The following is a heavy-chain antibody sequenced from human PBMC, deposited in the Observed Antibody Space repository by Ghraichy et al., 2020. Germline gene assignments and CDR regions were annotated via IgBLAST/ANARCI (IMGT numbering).Heavy chain of an antibody. CDR3: ARGVAFWSGYFNYFGY. CDR2: IYYSGST. J-gene: IGHJ4*02. D-gene: IGHD3-3*01. V-gene: IGHV4-30-4*08. Sequence: SETLSLTCTVSGGSISSGDYYWSWIRQPPGKGLEWIGYIYYSGSTYSNPSLKSRVTISVDTSKNQFSLKLSSVTAADTAVYYCARGVAFWSGYFNYFGYWGQGTLVTVSS. CDR1: GGSISSGDYY.